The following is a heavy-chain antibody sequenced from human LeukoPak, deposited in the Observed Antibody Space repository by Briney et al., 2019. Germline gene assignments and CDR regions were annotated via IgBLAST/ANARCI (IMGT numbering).Heavy chain of an antibody. CDR2: ISWNSGSI. Sequence: GGSLRLSCAASGFTFDDYAMHWVRQAPGKGLEWVSGISWNSGSIGYADSVKGRFTISRENAKNSLYLQMNSLRAGDTAVYYCARGSGDYGDYPAAFDIWGQGTMVTVSS. CDR1: GFTFDDYA. D-gene: IGHD4-17*01. CDR3: ARGSGDYGDYPAAFDI. J-gene: IGHJ3*02. V-gene: IGHV3-9*01.